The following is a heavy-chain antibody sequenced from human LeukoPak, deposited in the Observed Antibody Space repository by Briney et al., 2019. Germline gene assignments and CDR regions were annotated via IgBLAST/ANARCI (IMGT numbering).Heavy chain of an antibody. CDR3: AGHSIREVGNAFDI. D-gene: IGHD1-26*01. J-gene: IGHJ3*02. CDR1: GYSFTSYW. V-gene: IGHV5-51*01. CDR2: IYPGDSDT. Sequence: GGPVKVSCKGSGYSFTSYWIGWVRQMPGKGLEWMGIIYPGDSDTRYSPSFQGQVTISADKSISTAYLQWSSLKASDTAMYYCAGHSIREVGNAFDIWGQGTMVTVSS.